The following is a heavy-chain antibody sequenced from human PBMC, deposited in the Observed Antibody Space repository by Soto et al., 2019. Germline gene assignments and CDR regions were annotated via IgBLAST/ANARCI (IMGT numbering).Heavy chain of an antibody. Sequence: ASVKVSCKASGYTFTSYGISWVRQAPGQGLEWMGWISAYNGNTNYAQKLHGRVTMTTDTSTSTAYMELRSLRSDDTAVYYCARDGLDYGGPNDAFDIWGQGTMVTVSS. D-gene: IGHD4-17*01. CDR1: GYTFTSYG. CDR2: ISAYNGNT. CDR3: ARDGLDYGGPNDAFDI. J-gene: IGHJ3*02. V-gene: IGHV1-18*01.